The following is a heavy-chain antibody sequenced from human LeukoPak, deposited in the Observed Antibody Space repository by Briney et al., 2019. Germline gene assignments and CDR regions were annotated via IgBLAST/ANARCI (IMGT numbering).Heavy chain of an antibody. CDR1: GGSISCTSYY. J-gene: IGHJ4*02. D-gene: IGHD2-21*02. V-gene: IGHV4-61*01. CDR2: IYYSGST. Sequence: PWETLSLTGTVSGGSISCTSYYWSWIRQPPGKGLEWIGYIYYSGSTNYNPSLKSRVTISVDTSKNQFSLKLSSVTAADTVVYYCARAYAYCGGDCYLGNFDYWGQGTLVTVSS. CDR3: ARAYAYCGGDCYLGNFDY.